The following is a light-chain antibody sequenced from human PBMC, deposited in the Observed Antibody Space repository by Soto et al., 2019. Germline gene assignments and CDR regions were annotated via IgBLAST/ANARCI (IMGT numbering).Light chain of an antibody. CDR1: QSVSSY. Sequence: EIAMSLSPATLSVSPGERATLSCRASQSVSSYLAWYQQKPGQAPRLLIYDASNRATGIPARFSGSGSGTDSTLTISSLEPEDFAVYYCQQRSNWPPITFGQGTRLEI. V-gene: IGKV3-11*01. CDR3: QQRSNWPPIT. J-gene: IGKJ5*01. CDR2: DAS.